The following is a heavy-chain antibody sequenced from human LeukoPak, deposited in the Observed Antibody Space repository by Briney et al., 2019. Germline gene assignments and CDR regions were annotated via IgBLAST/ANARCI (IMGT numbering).Heavy chain of an antibody. V-gene: IGHV4-38-2*02. Sequence: KPSETLSLTCSVSGYSISSGYYWGWIRQPPGKGLEWIGSIYHSGSTYYNPSLKSRVTISVDRSKNQFSLKLSSVTAADTAVYCCARASPYPYTVTTSLWHPPNGMDVWGQGTTVTVSS. J-gene: IGHJ6*02. CDR1: GYSISSGYY. D-gene: IGHD4-17*01. CDR2: IYHSGST. CDR3: ARASPYPYTVTTSLWHPPNGMDV.